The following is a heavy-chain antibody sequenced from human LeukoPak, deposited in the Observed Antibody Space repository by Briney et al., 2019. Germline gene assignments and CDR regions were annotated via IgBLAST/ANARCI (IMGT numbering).Heavy chain of an antibody. CDR2: IYSGGST. J-gene: IGHJ3*02. V-gene: IGHV3-53*01. CDR3: ARGGGIAVAGTGAFDI. D-gene: IGHD6-19*01. Sequence: GGSLRLSCAASGFTVSSNYMSWVRQAPGKGLEWVSVIYSGGSTYYADSVKGRFTISRDNSKNTLYLQMNSLRAEDTAVYYRARGGGIAVAGTGAFDIWGQGTMVTVSS. CDR1: GFTVSSNY.